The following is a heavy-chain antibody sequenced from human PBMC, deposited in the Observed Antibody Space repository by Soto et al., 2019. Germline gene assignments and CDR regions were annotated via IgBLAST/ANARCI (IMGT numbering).Heavy chain of an antibody. CDR1: GFPFDGHA. Sequence: WGSLRLSCAASGFPFDGHAMGWVRQAPGKGLEWVSGISPTGDYTFYADSLKGRVAISRDNSKNTLFLQLNSLTAADTAVYFCAKSPYGDLPYYFDYWGQGSLVTVSP. D-gene: IGHD3-10*01. CDR2: ISPTGDYT. J-gene: IGHJ4*02. V-gene: IGHV3-23*01. CDR3: AKSPYGDLPYYFDY.